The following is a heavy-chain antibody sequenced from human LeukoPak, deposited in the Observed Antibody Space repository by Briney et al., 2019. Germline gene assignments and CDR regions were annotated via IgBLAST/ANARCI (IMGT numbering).Heavy chain of an antibody. V-gene: IGHV3-21*01. CDR2: ITFSSSHI. J-gene: IGHJ4*02. D-gene: IGHD6-13*01. Sequence: LGGSLRLSCAASGFTFSGYVMTWVRQAPGKGLECVSSITFSSSHIYYADSVKGRFTISRDNSKNTLYLQMNSLRAEDTAVYYCARVAGQYSSSWYYFDYWGQGTLVTVSS. CDR1: GFTFSGYV. CDR3: ARVAGQYSSSWYYFDY.